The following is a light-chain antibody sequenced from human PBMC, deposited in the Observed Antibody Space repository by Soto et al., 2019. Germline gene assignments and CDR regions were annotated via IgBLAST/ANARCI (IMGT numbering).Light chain of an antibody. J-gene: IGKJ5*01. CDR1: HSVVDN. Sequence: EVLLTQSPAALSLSPGETATLSCRASHSVVDNLAWYQQRPGQAPRLLIYRATSRATGVPARFSGSGTGTEFSLTIRCLQSEDFAVYYCQQYDVWPPITFGQGTRLELK. V-gene: IGKV3-15*01. CDR3: QQYDVWPPIT. CDR2: RAT.